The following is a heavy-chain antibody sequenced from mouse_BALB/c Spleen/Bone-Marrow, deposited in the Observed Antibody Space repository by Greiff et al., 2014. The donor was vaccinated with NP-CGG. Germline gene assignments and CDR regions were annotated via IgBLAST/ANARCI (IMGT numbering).Heavy chain of an antibody. CDR2: IDPANGNT. D-gene: IGHD1-1*01. Sequence: VQLQQSGAELVKPGASVKLSCTASGFNIKDTYMHWVKQMPDQGLEWIGRIDPANGNTKYDPKFQGKATITADTSSNTAYLQLSSLTSEDTAVYYCAIYYYGSSGFAYWGQGTLVTVSA. J-gene: IGHJ3*01. V-gene: IGHV14-3*02. CDR1: GFNIKDTY. CDR3: AIYYYGSSGFAY.